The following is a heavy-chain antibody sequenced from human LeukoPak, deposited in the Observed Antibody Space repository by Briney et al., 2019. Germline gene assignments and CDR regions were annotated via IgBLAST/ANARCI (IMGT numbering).Heavy chain of an antibody. V-gene: IGHV4-39*01. CDR1: GGSISSSSYY. Sequence: SETLSLTCTVSGGSISSSSYYWGWIRQPPGKGLEWIGSIYYSGSTCYNPSLKSRVTISVDTSKNQFSLKLSSVTAADTAVYYCARHRGCSGGSCYNDAFDIWGQGTMVTVSS. CDR2: IYYSGST. D-gene: IGHD2-15*01. CDR3: ARHRGCSGGSCYNDAFDI. J-gene: IGHJ3*02.